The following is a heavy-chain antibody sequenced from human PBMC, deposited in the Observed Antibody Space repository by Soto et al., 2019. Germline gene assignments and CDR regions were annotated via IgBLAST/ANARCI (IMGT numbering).Heavy chain of an antibody. Sequence: GESLKISCKGSGYSFSRYWIGWVRQMPGKGLEWMGIIYPGDSDIRYSPSFQGQVTISADTSISTAYLQWSSLKASDTAIYYCARRPGSGSDYYCNYGMGVWGQGTTVTVSS. V-gene: IGHV5-51*01. J-gene: IGHJ6*02. CDR1: GYSFSRYW. CDR2: IYPGDSDI. CDR3: ARRPGSGSDYYCNYGMGV. D-gene: IGHD1-26*01.